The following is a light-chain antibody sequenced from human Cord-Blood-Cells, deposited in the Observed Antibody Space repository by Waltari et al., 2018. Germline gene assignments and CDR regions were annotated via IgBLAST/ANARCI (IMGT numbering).Light chain of an antibody. CDR3: QSYDSSLSGAWV. CDR2: CNS. J-gene: IGLJ3*02. CDR1: SSNIGAGYD. Sequence: QSVLTQPPSVSGAPGQRVTISCTGSSSNIGAGYDVHWYQQLPGTAPKLLIYCNSKRPSGVPDRFSGSKAGTSASLAITGLQAEDEADYYCQSYDSSLSGAWVFGGGTKLTVL. V-gene: IGLV1-40*01.